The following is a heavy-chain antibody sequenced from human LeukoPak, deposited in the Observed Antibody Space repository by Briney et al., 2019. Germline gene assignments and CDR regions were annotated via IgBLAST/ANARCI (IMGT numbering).Heavy chain of an antibody. CDR2: ISAYNGNT. CDR1: GYTFTSYG. J-gene: IGHJ4*02. D-gene: IGHD3-22*01. CDR3: AREPYYYDSSGYPHRPFDY. Sequence: GASVKVSCKAYGYTFTSYGISWVRQAPGQGLEWMGWISAYNGNTNYAQKLQGRVTMTTDTSTSTAYMELRSLRSDDTAVYYCAREPYYYDSSGYPHRPFDYWGQGTLVTVSS. V-gene: IGHV1-18*01.